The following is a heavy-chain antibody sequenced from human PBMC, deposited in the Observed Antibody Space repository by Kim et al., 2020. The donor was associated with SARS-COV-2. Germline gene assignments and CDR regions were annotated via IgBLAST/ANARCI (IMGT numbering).Heavy chain of an antibody. CDR2: INPNSGGA. Sequence: ASVKVSCKASGYSFDGYYIHWVRQAPGQGLEWMGRINPNSGGADYAQKFQGRLAMTRDSYTTTAFMQLDSLRGEDTAIYYCAWETGRFGHGFDIWGQGTVVTVSS. J-gene: IGHJ3*02. CDR1: GYSFDGYY. V-gene: IGHV1-2*06. D-gene: IGHD3-10*01. CDR3: AWETGRFGHGFDI.